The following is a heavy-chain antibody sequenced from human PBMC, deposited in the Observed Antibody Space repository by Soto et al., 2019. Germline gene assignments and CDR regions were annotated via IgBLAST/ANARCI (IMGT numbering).Heavy chain of an antibody. CDR3: ARDLSGDYGALDT. Sequence: GGSLRLSCAASGFTFSSYGMHWARQGPGKGLEWVAVIWYDGSNKVYADSVKGRFTISKDNSKNTLYLQMNSLRVEDTAVYYCARDLSGDYGALDTWGQGTMVTVSS. D-gene: IGHD4-17*01. CDR1: GFTFSSYG. J-gene: IGHJ3*02. V-gene: IGHV3-33*01. CDR2: IWYDGSNK.